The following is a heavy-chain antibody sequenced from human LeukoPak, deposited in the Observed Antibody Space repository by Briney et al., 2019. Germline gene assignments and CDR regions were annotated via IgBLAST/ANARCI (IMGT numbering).Heavy chain of an antibody. CDR3: ARSPGHGASWSDS. V-gene: IGHV3-7*01. CDR2: IKQDGSEK. Sequence: GGSLRLSCAAFSGYWMTWVRQAPGKGLEWVANIKQDGSEKYYVDSVKGRFTISRDNAKNSLSLQMSSLRGEDTAVYYCARSPGHGASWSDSWGQGTLVIVSS. D-gene: IGHD5-24*01. CDR1: SGYW. J-gene: IGHJ5*01.